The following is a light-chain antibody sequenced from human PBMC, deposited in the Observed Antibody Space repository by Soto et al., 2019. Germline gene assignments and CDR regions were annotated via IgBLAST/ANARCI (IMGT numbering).Light chain of an antibody. Sequence: DIQMTQSPSSLSASVGDRVTITCRASQSISSYLNLDQQKPGKAPKLLIYAASSLQSGVPSRFSGSGSGTDFTLTISSLQPEDFATYYCQQSYSTPTFGQGTKVDI. J-gene: IGKJ1*01. CDR2: AAS. CDR3: QQSYSTPT. V-gene: IGKV1-39*01. CDR1: QSISSY.